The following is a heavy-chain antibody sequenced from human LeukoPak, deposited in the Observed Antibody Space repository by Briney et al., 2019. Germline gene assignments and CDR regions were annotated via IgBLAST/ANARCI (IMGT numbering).Heavy chain of an antibody. CDR3: AKGPRGSGSLTYFDY. Sequence: PGGSLRLSCAASGFTFSSYAMSWVRQAPGKGLEWVSAISGSGGSTYYADSVKGRFTISRDNSKNTLYLQMNSLRAEDTAVYYCAKGPRGSGSLTYFDYWGQGTLVNLSS. V-gene: IGHV3-23*01. CDR1: GFTFSSYA. D-gene: IGHD1-26*01. CDR2: ISGSGGST. J-gene: IGHJ4*02.